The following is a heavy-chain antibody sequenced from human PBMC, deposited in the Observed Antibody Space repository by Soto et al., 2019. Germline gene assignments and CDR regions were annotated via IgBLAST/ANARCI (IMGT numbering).Heavy chain of an antibody. CDR2: ISGSGGST. V-gene: IGHV3-23*01. J-gene: IGHJ3*02. Sequence: GGSLRLSCAASGFTFSSYAMSWVRQALGKGLEWVSAISGSGGSTYYADSVKGRFTISRDNSKNTLYLQMNSLRAEDTAVYYCAKDPLWWGAFDIWGQGTMVTVSS. D-gene: IGHD2-8*02. CDR1: GFTFSSYA. CDR3: AKDPLWWGAFDI.